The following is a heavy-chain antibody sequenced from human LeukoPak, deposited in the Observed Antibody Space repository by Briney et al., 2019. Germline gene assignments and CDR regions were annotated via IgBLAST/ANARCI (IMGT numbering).Heavy chain of an antibody. CDR2: IHHSGRS. J-gene: IGHJ4*02. D-gene: IGHD3-10*01. V-gene: IGHV4-31*02. CDR3: ARGGNRFGGFYFDC. Sequence: IHHSGRSRHNPSLKDRVAISVDTSRKQFALKLSSVTAADTAMYYCARGGNRFGGFYFDCWGQGIQVIVSS.